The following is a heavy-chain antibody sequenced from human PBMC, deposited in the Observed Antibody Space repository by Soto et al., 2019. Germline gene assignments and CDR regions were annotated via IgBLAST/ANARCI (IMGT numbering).Heavy chain of an antibody. V-gene: IGHV4-59*08. CDR3: ARLGGYYQAFDT. CDR2: IYYAGST. D-gene: IGHD3-22*01. J-gene: IGHJ4*02. Sequence: SSETLSLTCTVSGGPISPYYWGWFRQPPGKGLEWMGYIYYAGSTSYYPSLKGRVTISLDTSKSQVSLNLTSVTAADTAVYYCARLGGYYQAFDTWGQGTLVTVSS. CDR1: GGPISPYY.